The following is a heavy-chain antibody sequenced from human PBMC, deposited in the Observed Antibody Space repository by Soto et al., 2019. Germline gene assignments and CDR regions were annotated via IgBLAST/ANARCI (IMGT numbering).Heavy chain of an antibody. Sequence: SETLSLTCTVSGGSISSYYWSWIRQPPGKGLEWIGYIYYSGSTNYNPSLKSRVTISVDTSKNQFSLKLSSVTAADTAVYYCARRQPAARYGWFDPWGQGTLVTVSS. CDR2: IYYSGST. CDR1: GGSISSYY. CDR3: ARRQPAARYGWFDP. V-gene: IGHV4-59*08. D-gene: IGHD2-2*01. J-gene: IGHJ5*02.